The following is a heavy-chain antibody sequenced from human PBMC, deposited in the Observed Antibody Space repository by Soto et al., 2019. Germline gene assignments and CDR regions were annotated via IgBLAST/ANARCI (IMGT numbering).Heavy chain of an antibody. CDR1: GGSISSGDYY. Sequence: PSETLSLTCTVSGGSISSGDYYWSWIRQPPGKGLEWIGYIYYSGSTYYNPSLKSRVTISVDTSKNQFSLKLSSVTAADTAVYYCARDPGITIFGVDLPYYYYYGMDVWGQGTTVTVSS. CDR3: ARDPGITIFGVDLPYYYYYGMDV. D-gene: IGHD3-3*01. CDR2: IYYSGST. J-gene: IGHJ6*02. V-gene: IGHV4-30-4*01.